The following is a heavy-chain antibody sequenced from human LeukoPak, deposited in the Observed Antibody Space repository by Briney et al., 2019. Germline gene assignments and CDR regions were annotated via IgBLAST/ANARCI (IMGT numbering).Heavy chain of an antibody. Sequence: GGPLRLSCAASGVSFSTYALSWVRQAPGKGPHWVSKISDSGGGTYYADSVKGRFTISRDNSRNTLYLQMNSLSVEDTAIYYCARETAAAAIDYWGQGNLVTVSS. J-gene: IGHJ4*02. CDR3: ARETAAAAIDY. CDR1: GVSFSTYA. CDR2: ISDSGGGT. V-gene: IGHV3-23*01. D-gene: IGHD2-2*01.